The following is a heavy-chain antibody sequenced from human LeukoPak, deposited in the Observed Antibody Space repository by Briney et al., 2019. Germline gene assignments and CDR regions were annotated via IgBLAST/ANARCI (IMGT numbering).Heavy chain of an antibody. D-gene: IGHD3-22*01. CDR2: INHSGST. Sequence: PGGSLTLSCAASGFTFSSYAMSWIRHPPGKGLEWIGEINHSGSTNYNPSLKSRVTISVDTSKTQFSLKTSSVTAAETAVYYCARHRGYYYDSSGYPFDYWGQGNLVTVSS. CDR1: GFTFSSYA. J-gene: IGHJ4*02. CDR3: ARHRGYYYDSSGYPFDY. V-gene: IGHV4-34*01.